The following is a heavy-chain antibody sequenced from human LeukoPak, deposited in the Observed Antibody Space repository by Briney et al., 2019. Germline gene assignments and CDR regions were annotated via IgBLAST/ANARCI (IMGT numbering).Heavy chain of an antibody. V-gene: IGHV3-30*18. D-gene: IGHD6-25*01. J-gene: IGHJ6*02. CDR1: GFTFSSYG. Sequence: GGSLRLSCAASGFTFSSYGMHWVRQAPGKGLEWVAVISYDGSNKYYADSVKGRFTISRDNSKSTLYLQMNSLRAEDTAVYYCAKDPPKYGYFNYYYYYGMDVWGQGTTVTVSS. CDR3: AKDPPKYGYFNYYYYYGMDV. CDR2: ISYDGSNK.